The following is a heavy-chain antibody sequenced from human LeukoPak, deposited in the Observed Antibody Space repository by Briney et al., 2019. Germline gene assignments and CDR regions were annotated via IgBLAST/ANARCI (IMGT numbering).Heavy chain of an antibody. Sequence: GGSLRLSCSASGFTFITYAMSWVRQAPGKGLEWVAGISISGGSTYYADSVKGRFTISRDNSKNTLYLQMNRLRAEDTAVYYCAKDRELFAHCWFDPWGQGTLVTVSS. J-gene: IGHJ5*02. CDR2: ISISGGST. D-gene: IGHD3-10*01. V-gene: IGHV3-23*01. CDR3: AKDRELFAHCWFDP. CDR1: GFTFITYA.